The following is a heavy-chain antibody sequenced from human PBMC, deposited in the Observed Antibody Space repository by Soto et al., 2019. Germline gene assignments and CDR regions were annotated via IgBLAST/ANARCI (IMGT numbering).Heavy chain of an antibody. CDR2: ISAYDGDT. D-gene: IGHD4-17*01. CDR1: GYTFTSHG. V-gene: IGHV1-18*04. Sequence: ASGKVSCKTSGYTFTSHGISWVRWAPGLGLECMGWISAYDGDTKYAKRVQDRFSMTTDTSTATAYIELRSLRFDDTAIYFCAGPHWQTDYLEGFDLWGQG. J-gene: IGHJ4*02. CDR3: AGPHWQTDYLEGFDL.